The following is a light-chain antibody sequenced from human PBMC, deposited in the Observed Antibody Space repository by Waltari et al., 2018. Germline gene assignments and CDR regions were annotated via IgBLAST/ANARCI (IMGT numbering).Light chain of an antibody. V-gene: IGKV1D-12*01. CDR3: QQASRFPRT. Sequence: DIQMTQSPSSVSASVGDRVTITCRASQGLDNWVSWYQQKPGEAPRLLIYYISNLETGVPSRFSGSGSGTDFTRTINSLQPEDYATYYCQQASRFPRTFGGGTKVDVK. CDR1: QGLDNW. CDR2: YIS. J-gene: IGKJ4*01.